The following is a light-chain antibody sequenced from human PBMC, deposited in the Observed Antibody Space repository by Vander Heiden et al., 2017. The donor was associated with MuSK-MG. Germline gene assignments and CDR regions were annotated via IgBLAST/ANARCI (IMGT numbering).Light chain of an antibody. CDR1: QGISSY. J-gene: IGKJ3*01. CDR3: QRLNTYPVT. CDR2: DAS. Sequence: DIQLTQSPSFLSASVGDRVTITCRASQGISSYLAWYQQKPGKAPNLLIYDASTLQSGVPSRFSGSGSGTEFTLTINSLQPEDFATYYCQRLNTYPVTFGPGTKVDIK. V-gene: IGKV1-9*01.